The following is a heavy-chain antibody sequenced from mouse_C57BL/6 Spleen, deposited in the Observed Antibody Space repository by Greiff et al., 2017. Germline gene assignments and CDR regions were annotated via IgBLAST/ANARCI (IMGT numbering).Heavy chain of an antibody. CDR2: IYPGSGNT. J-gene: IGHJ4*01. V-gene: IGHV1-76*01. CDR1: GYTFTDYY. CDR3: AKSNVKEYYAIDD. D-gene: IGHD2-5*01. Sequence: QVHVKQSGAELVRPGASVKLSCKASGYTFTDYYITWVKQRHGQGLEWIARIYPGSGNTYYNEKFKGKAPLAAEKSSSTAYRQLSRLTSEDSAVYFGAKSNVKEYYAIDDGGQGTSVTVSS.